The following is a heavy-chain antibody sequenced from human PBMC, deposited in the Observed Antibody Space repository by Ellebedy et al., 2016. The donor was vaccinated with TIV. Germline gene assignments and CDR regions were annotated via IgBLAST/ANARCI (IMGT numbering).Heavy chain of an antibody. D-gene: IGHD3-10*01. V-gene: IGHV3-30*01. Sequence: GESLKISCAASGFTFRSYALHWVRQAPGKGLEWVAVISYDGSNKYYADSVKGRFTISRDNSKNTLYLQMNSLRAEDTALYYCARDTRSGSYDYWGQGTLVTVSS. CDR2: ISYDGSNK. CDR3: ARDTRSGSYDY. J-gene: IGHJ4*02. CDR1: GFTFRSYA.